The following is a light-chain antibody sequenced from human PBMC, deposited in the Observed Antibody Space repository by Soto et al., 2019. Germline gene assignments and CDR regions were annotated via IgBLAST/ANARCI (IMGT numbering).Light chain of an antibody. CDR1: QTISKN. CDR3: QQYHSWPPRT. Sequence: ERMMTQSPATLSLSPGETATLSCRASQTISKNLAWYQQKPGQAPRLLIYGVYTRAPGIPARFSGSGSGTEFTLTISSLQSEDFAVYYCQQYHSWPPRTFGQGTKVDIK. CDR2: GVY. V-gene: IGKV3D-15*01. J-gene: IGKJ1*01.